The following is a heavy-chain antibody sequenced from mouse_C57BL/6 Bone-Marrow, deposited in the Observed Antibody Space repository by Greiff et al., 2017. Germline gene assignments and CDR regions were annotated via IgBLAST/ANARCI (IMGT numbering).Heavy chain of an antibody. CDR3: ARSLYYGSSGGDY. CDR2: INPSTGGT. D-gene: IGHD1-1*01. Sequence: VQLKQSGPELVKPGASVKISCKASGYSFTGYYMNWVKQSPEKSLEWIGEINPSTGGTTYNQKFKAKATLTVDKSSSTAYMQLKSLTSEDSAVYYCARSLYYGSSGGDYWGQGTTLTVSS. CDR1: GYSFTGYY. V-gene: IGHV1-42*01. J-gene: IGHJ2*01.